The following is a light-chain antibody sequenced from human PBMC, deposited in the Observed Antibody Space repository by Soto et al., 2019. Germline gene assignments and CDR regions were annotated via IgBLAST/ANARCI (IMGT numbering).Light chain of an antibody. Sequence: DTQMTQSPSTLAASVGDTVTITCRASQTLSDRLAWYQAKPGKAPKLLIYKASTLESGVPSRFSGSGSGTEFTLTISSLQPDDFATYYCQHYDSYSFTFGGGSKVEIK. V-gene: IGKV1-5*03. J-gene: IGKJ4*01. CDR1: QTLSDR. CDR2: KAS. CDR3: QHYDSYSFT.